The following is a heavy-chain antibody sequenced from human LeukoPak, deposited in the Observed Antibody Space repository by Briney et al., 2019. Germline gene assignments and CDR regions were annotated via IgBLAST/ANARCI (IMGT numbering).Heavy chain of an antibody. Sequence: TGGSLRLSCAASGFTFSSYAMSWVRQAPGKGLEWVSAISGSGGSTYYADSVKGRFTISRDNSKNTLYLQMNSLRAEDTAVYYCAKGDGSGSYFGFHFDYWGQGTLVTVSS. CDR1: GFTFSSYA. D-gene: IGHD3-10*01. J-gene: IGHJ4*02. CDR3: AKGDGSGSYFGFHFDY. V-gene: IGHV3-23*01. CDR2: ISGSGGST.